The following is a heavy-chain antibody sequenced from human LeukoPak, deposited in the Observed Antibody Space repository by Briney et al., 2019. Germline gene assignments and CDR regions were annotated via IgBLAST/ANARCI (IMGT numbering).Heavy chain of an antibody. CDR1: GYTFTSYG. V-gene: IGHV1-18*01. CDR2: ISAYNGNT. Sequence: ASVKVSCKASGYTFTSYGISWVRQAPGQGLEWMGWISAYNGNTNYAQKLQGRVTMTTDTSTSTAYMELRSLRSDDTAVYYCARVEVQLWSTPWCFDYWGQGTLVTVSS. CDR3: ARVEVQLWSTPWCFDY. J-gene: IGHJ4*02. D-gene: IGHD5-18*01.